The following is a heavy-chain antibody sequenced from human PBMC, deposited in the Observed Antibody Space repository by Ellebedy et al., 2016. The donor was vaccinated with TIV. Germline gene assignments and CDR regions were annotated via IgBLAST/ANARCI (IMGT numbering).Heavy chain of an antibody. V-gene: IGHV4-34*01. J-gene: IGHJ4*02. CDR3: AGGRADAWELLAY. Sequence: SETLSLTXAVFNGSFSGYYWSWIRQPPGKGLEWIGEINHIGNTNYNPSLKSRVTISADTSRNQFSLKLTSVTAADTAVYYCAGGRADAWELLAYWGQGTLATVSS. CDR2: INHIGNT. D-gene: IGHD1-26*01. CDR1: NGSFSGYY.